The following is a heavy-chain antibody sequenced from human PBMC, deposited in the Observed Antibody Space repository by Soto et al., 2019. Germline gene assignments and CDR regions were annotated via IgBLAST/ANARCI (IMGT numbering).Heavy chain of an antibody. V-gene: IGHV3-23*01. CDR3: AKDPPIPTLTIPRFYYYVMDV. J-gene: IGHJ6*02. CDR1: GFTFSSYA. Sequence: GGSLRLSCAAYGFTFSSYAISWVPQAPGEGLEGVSSISDSGGNTYYADSVKGRFTISRDNSKNTLYLKMNSLRAEDTAVYYCAKDPPIPTLTIPRFYYYVMDVWGQGTTVTVSS. D-gene: IGHD2-21*01. CDR2: ISDSGGNT.